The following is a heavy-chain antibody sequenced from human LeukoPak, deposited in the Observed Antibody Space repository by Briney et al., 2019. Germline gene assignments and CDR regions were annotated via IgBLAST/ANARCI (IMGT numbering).Heavy chain of an antibody. CDR3: ARDDYGMDV. J-gene: IGHJ6*02. V-gene: IGHV4-59*01. Sequence: PSETLPLTCTVSGGSISSYYWSWIRQPPGKGLEWIGYIYYSGSTNYNPSLKSRVTISVDTSKNQFSLKLSSVTAADTAVYYCARDDYGMDVWGQGTTVTVSS. CDR1: GGSISSYY. CDR2: IYYSGST.